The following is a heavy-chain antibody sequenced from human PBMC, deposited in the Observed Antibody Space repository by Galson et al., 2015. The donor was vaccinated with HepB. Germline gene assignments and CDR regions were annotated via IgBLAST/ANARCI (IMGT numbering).Heavy chain of an antibody. Sequence: SVKVSCKASGGTFSSYAISWVRQAPGQGLEWMGGIIPIFGTANYAQKFQGRVTITADESTSTAYMELSSLRSEDTAVYYCARGYCSSTSCRNPGYYYGMDVWGQGTTVTVSS. CDR2: IIPIFGTA. D-gene: IGHD2-2*01. CDR1: GGTFSSYA. J-gene: IGHJ6*02. CDR3: ARGYCSSTSCRNPGYYYGMDV. V-gene: IGHV1-69*13.